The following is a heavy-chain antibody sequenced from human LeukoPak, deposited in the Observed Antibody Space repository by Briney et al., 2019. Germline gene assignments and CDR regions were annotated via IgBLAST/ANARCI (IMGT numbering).Heavy chain of an antibody. CDR3: AKEGYNFATYYFVY. D-gene: IGHD1-1*01. Sequence: GGSLRLSCAASGFTVSSNYMSWVRQAPGKGLEWVSVIYSGGSTYYADSVKGRFTISRDNSKNTLYLQMYSLRAEDTAVYYCAKEGYNFATYYFVYWGQGTLVTVSS. V-gene: IGHV3-53*01. J-gene: IGHJ4*02. CDR2: IYSGGST. CDR1: GFTVSSNY.